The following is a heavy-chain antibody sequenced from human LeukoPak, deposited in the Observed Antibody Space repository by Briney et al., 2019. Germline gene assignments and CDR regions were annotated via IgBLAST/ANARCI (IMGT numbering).Heavy chain of an antibody. J-gene: IGHJ4*02. CDR1: NGSISTYY. CDR3: ARGGRYFDWLVYFDY. D-gene: IGHD3-9*01. CDR2: IYYSGTT. V-gene: IGHV4-59*01. Sequence: PSETPSLTCTVSNGSISTYYWSWIRQPPGKGLEWIGYIYYSGTTNRNPSLKSRVTMSLDTSKNQFSLKLSSVTAADTAVYYCARGGRYFDWLVYFDYWGQGTLVTVSS.